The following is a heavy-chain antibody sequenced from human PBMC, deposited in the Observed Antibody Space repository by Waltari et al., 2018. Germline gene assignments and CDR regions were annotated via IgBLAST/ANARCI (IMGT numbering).Heavy chain of an antibody. J-gene: IGHJ4*02. Sequence: EVQLLESGGGLVQPGGSLRLSCAASRFTFSDYAMSWVRQATGKGLEWVSTISGSGVSTYYADSVKGRFTISRDNSKNTLYRQMDSLRAEDTAVYYCAKDLAGYSGSYLLDYWGQGTLVTVSS. D-gene: IGHD1-26*01. V-gene: IGHV3-23*01. CDR3: AKDLAGYSGSYLLDY. CDR2: ISGSGVST. CDR1: RFTFSDYA.